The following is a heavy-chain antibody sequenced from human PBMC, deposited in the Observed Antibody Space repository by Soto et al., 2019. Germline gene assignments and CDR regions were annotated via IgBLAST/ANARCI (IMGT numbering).Heavy chain of an antibody. Sequence: QVQLVQSGAEVKKPGSSVKVSCKASGGTFSSYAISWVRQAPGQGLEWMGGIIPIFGTANYAQKFQGRVTITAVESTSTAYMELSSLRSEDTAEYYCARIRAAGTLRPYYYYGMDVWGQGTTVTVSS. CDR1: GGTFSSYA. CDR2: IIPIFGTA. CDR3: ARIRAAGTLRPYYYYGMDV. J-gene: IGHJ6*02. V-gene: IGHV1-69*01. D-gene: IGHD6-13*01.